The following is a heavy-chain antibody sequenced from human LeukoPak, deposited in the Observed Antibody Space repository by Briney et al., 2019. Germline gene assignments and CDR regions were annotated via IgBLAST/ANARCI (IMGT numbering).Heavy chain of an antibody. CDR1: GYSFTSYW. D-gene: IGHD3-3*01. Sequence: GESLKISCKGPGYSFTSYWIGWVRQMPGKGLEWMGIIYPGDSDTRYSPSFQGQVTISADKSISTAYLQWSSLKASDTAMYYCAVTSGITIFGVVPYYYYYMDVWGKGTTVTVSS. CDR3: AVTSGITIFGVVPYYYYYMDV. J-gene: IGHJ6*03. V-gene: IGHV5-51*01. CDR2: IYPGDSDT.